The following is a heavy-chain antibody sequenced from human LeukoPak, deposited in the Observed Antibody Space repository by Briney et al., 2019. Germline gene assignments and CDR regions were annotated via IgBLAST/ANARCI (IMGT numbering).Heavy chain of an antibody. Sequence: GGSLRLSCAASGFTFSSYSMNWVRQAPGKGLEWVSSISSSSSYIYHADSVKGRFTISRDNAKNSLYLQMNSLRAEDTAVYYCARVEAAVDYWGQGTLVTVSS. CDR3: ARVEAAVDY. CDR1: GFTFSSYS. V-gene: IGHV3-21*01. CDR2: ISSSSSYI. D-gene: IGHD2-15*01. J-gene: IGHJ4*02.